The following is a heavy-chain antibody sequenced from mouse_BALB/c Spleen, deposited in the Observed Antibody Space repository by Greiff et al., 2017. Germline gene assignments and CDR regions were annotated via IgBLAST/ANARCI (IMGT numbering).Heavy chain of an antibody. CDR2: IDPANGNT. D-gene: IGHD1-1*01. CDR1: GFNIKDTY. V-gene: IGHV14-3*02. J-gene: IGHJ4*01. CDR3: AREDYGSPYYAMDY. Sequence: EVQLQQSGAELVKPGASVKLSCTASGFNIKDTYMHWVKQRPEQGLEWIGRIDPANGNTKYDPKFQGKATITADTSSNTAYLQLSSLTSEDTAVYYCAREDYGSPYYAMDYWGQGTSVTVSS.